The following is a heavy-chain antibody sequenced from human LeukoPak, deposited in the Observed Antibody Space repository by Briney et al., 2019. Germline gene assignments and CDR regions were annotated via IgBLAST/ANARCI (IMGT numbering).Heavy chain of an antibody. V-gene: IGHV1-69*13. CDR3: ASCPTPYDAFDI. CDR2: IIPIFGTA. CDR1: GGTFSSYA. Sequence: GASVKVSCKASGGTFSSYAISWVRQAPGQGLEWMGGIIPIFGTANYAQKFQGRVTITADESTSTAYMELSSLRSEDTAVYCCASCPTPYDAFDIWGQGTMVTVSS. J-gene: IGHJ3*02.